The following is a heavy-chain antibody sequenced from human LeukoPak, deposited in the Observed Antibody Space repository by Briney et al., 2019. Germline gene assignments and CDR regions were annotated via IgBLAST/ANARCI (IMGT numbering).Heavy chain of an antibody. J-gene: IGHJ4*02. CDR2: IYHSGST. V-gene: IGHV4-38-2*02. D-gene: IGHD1-26*01. CDR3: ARDRIVGAKRGSSNFDY. CDR1: GYSISSGYY. Sequence: SETLSLTCTVSGYSISSGYYWGWLRQPPGNGLEWIGSIYHSGSTYYNPSLKSRVTISVDTSKNQFSLKLNSVTPEDTAVYYCARDRIVGAKRGSSNFDYWGQGTLVTVSS.